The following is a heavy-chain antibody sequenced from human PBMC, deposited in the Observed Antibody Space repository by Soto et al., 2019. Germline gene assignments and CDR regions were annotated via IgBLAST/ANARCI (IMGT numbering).Heavy chain of an antibody. J-gene: IGHJ6*01. Sequence: PGKGLEWIGNVYYGGSTYYNPSLKSRVTISVETSKSQFSLKLSSVTAADTAVYYCAGGDYSNSSGYSFYYYTLDVWGQGPTVSVSS. CDR3: AGGDYSNSSGYSFYYYTLDV. D-gene: IGHD3-22*01. CDR2: VYYGGST. V-gene: IGHV4-39*01.